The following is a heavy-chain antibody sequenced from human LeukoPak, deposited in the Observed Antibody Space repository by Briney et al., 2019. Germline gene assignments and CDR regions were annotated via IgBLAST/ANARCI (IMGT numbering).Heavy chain of an antibody. J-gene: IGHJ4*02. D-gene: IGHD3-10*01. CDR2: IYPGDSDT. V-gene: IGHV5-51*01. CDR3: ARLRTMVRGVADY. Sequence: GESLKISCQGSGSSFTSYWIGWVRQLPGKGLEWMEIIYPGDSDTRYSPSFQGQVTISADKSISTAYLQWSSLKASDTAMYYCARLRTMVRGVADYWGQGTLVTVSS. CDR1: GSSFTSYW.